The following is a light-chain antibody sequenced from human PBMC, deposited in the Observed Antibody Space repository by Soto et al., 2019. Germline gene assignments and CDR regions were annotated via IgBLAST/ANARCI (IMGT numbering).Light chain of an antibody. J-gene: IGKJ2*01. CDR3: QQYDNVPPNT. Sequence: DIQVTQSPSSLSASVGDTITITCQASQDISNYLNWYQQKQRKAPQLLIYDASKLEAGVPSRFSGSGSGKDFALTITCLQAEDFATYYCQQYDNVPPNTFGQGTKLEIK. CDR2: DAS. V-gene: IGKV1-33*01. CDR1: QDISNY.